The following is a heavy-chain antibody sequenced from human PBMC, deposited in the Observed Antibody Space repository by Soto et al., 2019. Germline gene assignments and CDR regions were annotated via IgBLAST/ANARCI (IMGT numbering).Heavy chain of an antibody. CDR3: AKDMGPYNWNLPYYFDY. J-gene: IGHJ4*02. D-gene: IGHD1-20*01. CDR1: WITFSRYA. CDR2: ISGSGGST. V-gene: IGHV3-23*01. Sequence: PGGSLRLFCAASWITFSRYALSWGPQGPGEGLELVSAISGSGGSTYYADSVKGRFTISRDNSKNTLYLQMNSLRAEDTAVYYCAKDMGPYNWNLPYYFDYWGQGTLVTVSS.